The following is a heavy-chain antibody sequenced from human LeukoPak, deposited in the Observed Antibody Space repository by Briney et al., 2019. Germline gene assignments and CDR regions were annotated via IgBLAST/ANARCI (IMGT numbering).Heavy chain of an antibody. Sequence: SQTLSLTCTVSGGSISSGDYYWSWIRQPPGTGLEWIGYIYYSGSTYYNPSLKSRVTISVDTSKNQFSLKLSSVTAADTAVYYCAREAAAARWGWYMDVWGKGTTVTVSS. CDR1: GGSISSGDYY. J-gene: IGHJ6*03. CDR3: AREAAAARWGWYMDV. CDR2: IYYSGST. V-gene: IGHV4-30-4*08. D-gene: IGHD6-13*01.